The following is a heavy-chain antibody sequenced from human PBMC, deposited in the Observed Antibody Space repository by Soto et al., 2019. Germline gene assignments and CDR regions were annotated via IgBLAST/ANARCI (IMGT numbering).Heavy chain of an antibody. D-gene: IGHD3-9*01. Sequence: EVQLLESGGGLVQPGGSLRLSCAASGFTFSSYAMTWVRQAPGKGLEWVSSISGSGDSAYYADSVKGRFTISRDNSKNTLYLQMSSLRAEDTAVYYCAKEGYFGYYYGLDVWGQGTTVTVFS. CDR2: ISGSGDSA. CDR3: AKEGYFGYYYGLDV. J-gene: IGHJ6*02. CDR1: GFTFSSYA. V-gene: IGHV3-23*01.